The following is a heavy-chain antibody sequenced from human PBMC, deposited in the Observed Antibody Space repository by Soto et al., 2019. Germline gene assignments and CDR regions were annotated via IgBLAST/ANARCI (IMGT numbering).Heavy chain of an antibody. CDR3: ATWAQLGFDN. CDR2: INTVNGDT. CDR1: GYTFTTYA. V-gene: IGHV1-3*04. J-gene: IGHJ4*02. Sequence: QVQLVQSGAEVKKPGAPVKVSCKTSGYTFTTYAIHWVRQAPGQRLEWMGWINTVNGDTKYSQKFQGRITITRHTSAATVYMELSSLSSEDTTVYYCATWAQLGFDNWGQGTLVTVSS. D-gene: IGHD1-1*01.